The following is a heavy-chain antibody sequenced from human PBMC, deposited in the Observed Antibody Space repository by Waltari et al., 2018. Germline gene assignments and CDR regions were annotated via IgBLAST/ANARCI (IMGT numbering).Heavy chain of an antibody. CDR2: ISSSSSHT. CDR3: ARGASDSDY. D-gene: IGHD6-19*01. CDR1: GFTSSDYY. V-gene: IGHV3-11*06. Sequence: QVQLVESGGDFVRPGGYLSVSCAGSGFTSSDYYMTWVRQAPGKGLEWVSYISSSSSHTDYANSVKGRFTISRDNAKNSLYLQMNSLRAEDTAVYYCARGASDSDYWGQGTLVTVSS. J-gene: IGHJ4*02.